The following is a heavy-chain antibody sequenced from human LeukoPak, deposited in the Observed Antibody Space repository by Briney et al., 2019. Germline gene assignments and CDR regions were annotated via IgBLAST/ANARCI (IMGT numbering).Heavy chain of an antibody. CDR2: INHSGST. Sequence: SETLSLTCAVYGGSFSGYYWSWIRQPPGKGLEWIGEINHSGSTNYNPSLKSRVTISVDTSKNQFSLKLSSVTAADTAVYYCARHYYDSSGYYYGGWPGNWFDPWGQGTLVTVSS. J-gene: IGHJ5*02. CDR1: GGSFSGYY. CDR3: ARHYYDSSGYYYGGWPGNWFDP. D-gene: IGHD3-22*01. V-gene: IGHV4-34*01.